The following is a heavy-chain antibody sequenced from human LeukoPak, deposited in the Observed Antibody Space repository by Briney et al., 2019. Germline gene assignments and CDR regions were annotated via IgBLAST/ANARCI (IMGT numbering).Heavy chain of an antibody. J-gene: IGHJ4*02. CDR3: ARDSGQHSGYDWSH. Sequence: SETLSLTCTVSGGSITSNNYYWGWIRQPPGKGLEFIGSIYFGATTYYTPSLKSRVTISIDTSKNQFSLMLNSMTAADTAVYYCARDSGQHSGYDWSHWGQGILVTVSS. D-gene: IGHD5-12*01. CDR2: IYFGATT. V-gene: IGHV4-39*07. CDR1: GGSITSNNYY.